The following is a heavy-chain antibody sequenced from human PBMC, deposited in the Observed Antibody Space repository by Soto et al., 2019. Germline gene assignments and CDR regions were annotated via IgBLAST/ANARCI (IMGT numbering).Heavy chain of an antibody. Sequence: EVQLVETGGGLIQPGGSLRLSCAASGFTVSSNYMSWVRQAPGQGLEWVSFIYSGGRTYYADSVKGRFTISRDNSKNTLYLQMNSLRAKDTAVYYCAREAISSDYFDYWGQGTLVIVSS. CDR2: IYSGGRT. D-gene: IGHD3-22*01. V-gene: IGHV3-53*02. J-gene: IGHJ4*02. CDR1: GFTVSSNY. CDR3: AREAISSDYFDY.